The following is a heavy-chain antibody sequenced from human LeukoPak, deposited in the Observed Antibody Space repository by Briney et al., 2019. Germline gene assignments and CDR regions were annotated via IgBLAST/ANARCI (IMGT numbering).Heavy chain of an antibody. CDR1: GGTFSSYA. Sequence: SVKVSCKASGGTFSSYAISWVRHAPGQGLEWMGGIIPIFGTANYAQKFQGSVTITADESTSTAYMELSSLRSEDTAVYYCARALDHLYYYYGMDVWGQGTTVTVSS. CDR2: IIPIFGTA. CDR3: ARALDHLYYYYGMDV. J-gene: IGHJ6*02. D-gene: IGHD1-14*01. V-gene: IGHV1-69*13.